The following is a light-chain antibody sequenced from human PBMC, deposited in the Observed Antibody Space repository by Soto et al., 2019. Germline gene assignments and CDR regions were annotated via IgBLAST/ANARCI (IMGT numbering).Light chain of an antibody. CDR3: QQANSFPIT. J-gene: IGKJ5*01. CDR1: QGVSSY. CDR2: AAS. V-gene: IGKV1-12*01. Sequence: IQMAQSPSSVSASVGDRVTITCRASQGVSSYLAWYQQKPGKAPKLLIYAASSLQSGVPSRFSGSGLGTDFTLTIDSLQPEDFATYYCQQANSFPITFGQGTRRENK.